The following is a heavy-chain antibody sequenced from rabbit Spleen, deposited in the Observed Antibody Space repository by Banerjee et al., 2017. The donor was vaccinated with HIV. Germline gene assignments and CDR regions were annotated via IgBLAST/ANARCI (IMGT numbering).Heavy chain of an antibody. CDR1: GFSFSSGYD. CDR3: ARDLVAVIGWNFNL. CDR2: VYAARGTT. D-gene: IGHD1-1*01. Sequence: EQLEESGGDLVKPEGSLTLTCTASGFSFSSGYDMCWVRQAPGKGLEWIACVYAARGTTDYASWAKGRFTMSRTSSTTVTLQMTSLTAADTATYFCARDLVAVIGWNFNLWGPGTLVTVS. J-gene: IGHJ4*01. V-gene: IGHV1S45*01.